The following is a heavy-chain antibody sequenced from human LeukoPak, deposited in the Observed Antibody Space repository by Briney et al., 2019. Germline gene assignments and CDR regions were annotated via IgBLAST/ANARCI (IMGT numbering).Heavy chain of an antibody. CDR3: ARAGCSGGSCYYPLNY. D-gene: IGHD2-15*01. J-gene: IGHJ4*02. V-gene: IGHV5-51*01. CDR1: GYSLTSYW. Sequence: GESLKISCKGSGYSLTSYWIGWVRQMPGKGLEWMGIIYPGDSDTRYSPSLQGQVTISADKSISTAYLQWSSLKASDTAMYYCARAGCSGGSCYYPLNYWGQGTLVTVSS. CDR2: IYPGDSDT.